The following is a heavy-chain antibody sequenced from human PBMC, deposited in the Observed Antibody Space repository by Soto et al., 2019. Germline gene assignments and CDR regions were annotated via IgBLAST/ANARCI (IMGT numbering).Heavy chain of an antibody. J-gene: IGHJ4*02. V-gene: IGHV4-59*01. CDR1: GGSISSYY. CDR2: IYYSGST. Sequence: SETLSLTCTVSGGSISSYYWSWIRQPPGKGLEWIGYIYYSGSTNYNPSLKSRVTISVDTSKNQLSLKLSSVTAADTAVYYCASGDTVTTTDPYYFDYWGQGTLVTVS. CDR3: ASGDTVTTTDPYYFDY. D-gene: IGHD4-4*01.